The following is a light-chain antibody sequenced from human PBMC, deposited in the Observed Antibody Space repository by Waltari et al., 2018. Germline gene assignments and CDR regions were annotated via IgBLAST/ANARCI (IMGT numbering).Light chain of an antibody. CDR1: QSVRSY. V-gene: IGKV3-11*01. Sequence: EIVLTQSPATLSLSPGERATLSCRASQSVRSYLAWYQQKPGQAPRPLIYDTSNRASGSPARFSGSGSGTDFSLSISSLEPEDFAVYYCQQRHNWPLTFGGGTKVEIK. CDR2: DTS. CDR3: QQRHNWPLT. J-gene: IGKJ4*01.